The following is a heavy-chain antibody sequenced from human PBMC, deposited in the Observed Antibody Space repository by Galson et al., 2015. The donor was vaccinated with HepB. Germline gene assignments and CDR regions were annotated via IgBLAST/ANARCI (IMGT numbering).Heavy chain of an antibody. D-gene: IGHD5-24*01. CDR1: GFTFSSYG. CDR3: ARDHPGGYRMAESYFDY. Sequence: SLRLSCAASGFTFSSYGMHWVRQAPGKGLEWVAVIWYDGSNKYYADSVKGRFTISRDNSKNTLYLQMNSLRAEDTAVYYCARDHPGGYRMAESYFDYWGRGTLVTVSS. J-gene: IGHJ4*02. V-gene: IGHV3-33*08. CDR2: IWYDGSNK.